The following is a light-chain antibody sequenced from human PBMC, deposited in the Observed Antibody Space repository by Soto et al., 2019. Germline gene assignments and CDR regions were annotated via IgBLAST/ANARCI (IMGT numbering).Light chain of an antibody. CDR3: QQYNSYSWT. V-gene: IGKV1-5*01. Sequence: DIQMTKSPSTLSATVRDRETKTCRASQSISSWLAWYQQKPGKAPKLLIYDASSLESGVPSRFSGSGSGTEFTLTIISLHPDDFATYYCQQYNSYSWTFGQGTKVDIK. CDR1: QSISSW. J-gene: IGKJ1*01. CDR2: DAS.